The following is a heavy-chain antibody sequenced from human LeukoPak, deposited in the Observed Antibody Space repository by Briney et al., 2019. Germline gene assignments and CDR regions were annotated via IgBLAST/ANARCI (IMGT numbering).Heavy chain of an antibody. J-gene: IGHJ4*02. CDR1: GFTFSNAW. V-gene: IGHV3-15*01. CDR3: TTRYCSGGRCDY. CDR2: IKSKTDGGTT. Sequence: GGSLRLSCAASGFTFSNAWMNWGRQAPGKGLEWVGRIKSKTDGGTTDYAAPVKGRFTISRDDSKTTLYLQMNSLKTEDTAVYYCTTRYCSGGRCDYWGQGTLVTVSS. D-gene: IGHD2-15*01.